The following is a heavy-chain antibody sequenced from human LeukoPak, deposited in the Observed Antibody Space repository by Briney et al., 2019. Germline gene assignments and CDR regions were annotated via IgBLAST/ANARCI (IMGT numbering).Heavy chain of an antibody. J-gene: IGHJ4*02. V-gene: IGHV1-2*02. CDR2: INPNSGGT. CDR3: ARDFIPHDSSGWRYYFDY. Sequence: VASVKVSCKASGYTFTGYYMHWVRQAPGQGLEWMGWINPNSGGTNYAQKFQGRVTMTRDTSISTAYMELSRLRSDDTAVYYCARDFIPHDSSGWRYYFDYWGQGTLVTVS. D-gene: IGHD6-19*01. CDR1: GYTFTGYY.